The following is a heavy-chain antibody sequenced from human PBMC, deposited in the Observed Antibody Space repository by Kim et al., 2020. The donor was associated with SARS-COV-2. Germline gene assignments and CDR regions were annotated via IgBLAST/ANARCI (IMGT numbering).Heavy chain of an antibody. D-gene: IGHD4-17*01. CDR3: AKDYGDYYYYMDV. CDR2: ISGDAGST. CDR1: GFTLDDYA. J-gene: IGHJ6*03. Sequence: GGSLRLSCAASGFTLDDYAMHWVRQAPGKGLEWVSLISGDAGSTNYADSVKGRFTISRDNSKNSLYLQMNSLRTEDTALYYCAKDYGDYYYYMDVWGKGTTVSVS. V-gene: IGHV3-43*02.